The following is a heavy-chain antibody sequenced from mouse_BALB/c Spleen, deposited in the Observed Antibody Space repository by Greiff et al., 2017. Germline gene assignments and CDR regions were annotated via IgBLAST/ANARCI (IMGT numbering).Heavy chain of an antibody. CDR1: GFSLTGYG. D-gene: IGHD1-3*01. Sequence: QVQLKESGPGLVAPSQSLSITCTVSGFSLTGYGVNWVRQPPGKGLEWLGMIWGDGSTDYNSAPKSRLSISKDNSKSQVCLKMISLQTDDTAGYYGARASGAHRRNAMDYWGQGTSVTVSA. CDR3: ARASGAHRRNAMDY. J-gene: IGHJ4*01. CDR2: IWGDGST. V-gene: IGHV2-6-7*01.